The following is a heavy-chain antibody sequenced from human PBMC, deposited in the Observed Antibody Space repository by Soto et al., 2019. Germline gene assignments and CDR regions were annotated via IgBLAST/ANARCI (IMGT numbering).Heavy chain of an antibody. V-gene: IGHV1-46*01. CDR2: INPSGGST. Sequence: ASVKVPCKASGYTFTSYYMHWVRQAPGQGLEWMGIINPSGGSTSYAQKFQGRVTMTRDTSTSTVYMELSSLRSEDTAVYYCARGPPFLILKFYYYYYMDFWGKGTTVPVSS. CDR3: ARGPPFLILKFYYYYYMDF. CDR1: GYTFTSYY. D-gene: IGHD2-8*01. J-gene: IGHJ6*03.